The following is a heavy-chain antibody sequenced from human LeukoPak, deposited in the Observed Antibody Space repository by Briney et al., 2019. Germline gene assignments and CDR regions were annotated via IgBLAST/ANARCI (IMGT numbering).Heavy chain of an antibody. Sequence: GGSLRLSCTASGLTFSTSGFNWVRQAPGKGLEWVASIGPTGSDRYHADSIKGRFTISRDNANNFLYLQMNSLRAEDTTVYYCATETNGRHYDYWGQGTLLTVSS. CDR1: GLTFSTSG. CDR2: IGPTGSDR. CDR3: ATETNGRHYDY. D-gene: IGHD1-14*01. V-gene: IGHV3-21*06. J-gene: IGHJ4*02.